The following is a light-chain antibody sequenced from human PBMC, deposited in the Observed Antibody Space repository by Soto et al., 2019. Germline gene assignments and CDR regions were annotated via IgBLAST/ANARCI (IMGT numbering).Light chain of an antibody. J-gene: IGLJ1*01. CDR1: SSDVGGYNF. V-gene: IGLV2-11*01. CDR3: CSYAGTHTFTYV. CDR2: EVT. Sequence: QSVLAQPRSVSGSVGQSVTISCTGTSSDVGGYNFVSWYQQYPGKAPKVLIYEVTKRSSGVPDRFSGSKSGNTASLTISGLHGEDEADYLCCSYAGTHTFTYVFGTGTKV.